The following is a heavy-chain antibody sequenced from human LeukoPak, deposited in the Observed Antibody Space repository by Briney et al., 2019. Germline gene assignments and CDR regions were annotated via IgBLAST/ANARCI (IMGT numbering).Heavy chain of an antibody. J-gene: IGHJ4*02. V-gene: IGHV3-7*03. CDR2: IKQDGSEK. CDR3: ARLGYSYGYDY. CDR1: GFTFSSYR. D-gene: IGHD5-18*01. Sequence: GGSLRLSCAVSGFTFSSYRMTWVRQAPEKGLEWVASIKQDGSEKSYVDSVKGRFTISRDDAKNSLYLQMNSLRAEDTAVYYCARLGYSYGYDYWGQGTLVTVSS.